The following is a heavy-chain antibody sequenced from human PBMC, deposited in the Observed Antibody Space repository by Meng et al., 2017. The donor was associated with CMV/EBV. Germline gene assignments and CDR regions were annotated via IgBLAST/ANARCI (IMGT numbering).Heavy chain of an antibody. CDR1: GFTFSSYG. D-gene: IGHD5-24*01. CDR3: ARELRDDYTWGFFDY. Sequence: GESLKISCAASGFTFSSYGMHWVRQAPGKGLEWVAFIRYDGSNKYYADSVKGRFTISRDNSKNTLYLQMNSLRAEDTAVYYCARELRDDYTWGFFDYWGQGTLVTVSS. CDR2: IRYDGSNK. J-gene: IGHJ4*02. V-gene: IGHV3-30*02.